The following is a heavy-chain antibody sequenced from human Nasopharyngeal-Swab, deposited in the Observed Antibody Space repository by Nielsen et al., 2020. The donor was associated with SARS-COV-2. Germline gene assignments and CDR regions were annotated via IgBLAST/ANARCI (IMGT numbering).Heavy chain of an antibody. CDR1: GFTFSTYA. J-gene: IGHJ6*02. CDR3: AKAQGIRYGLDV. CDR2: ISNGGSNK. V-gene: IGHV3-30*18. Sequence: GESLKISCAASGFTFSTYAMHWVRQAPGKGLEWVTLISNGGSNKYYGDSVKGRFTISRDNSRNTLFLQMNSLRPEDTAVYYCAKAQGIRYGLDVWGHGTTVTVSS.